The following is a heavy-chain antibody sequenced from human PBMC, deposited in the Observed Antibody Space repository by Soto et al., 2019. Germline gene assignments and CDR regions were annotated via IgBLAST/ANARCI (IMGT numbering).Heavy chain of an antibody. J-gene: IGHJ4*02. V-gene: IGHV3-30*18. D-gene: IGHD2-2*01. CDR1: GFTFSSYG. CDR2: ISYDGSNK. Sequence: ESGGGVVQPGRSLRLSCAASGFTFSSYGMHWVRQAPGKGLEWVAVISYDGSNKYYADSVKGRFTISRDNSKNTLYLQMNSLRAEDTAVYYCAKAGGDIVVVPAAFPDYWGQGTLVTVSS. CDR3: AKAGGDIVVVPAAFPDY.